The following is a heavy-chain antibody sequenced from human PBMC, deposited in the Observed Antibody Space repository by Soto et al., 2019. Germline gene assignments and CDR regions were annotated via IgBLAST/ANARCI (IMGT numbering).Heavy chain of an antibody. Sequence: PGGSLRLSCAASGFTFSSYAMHWVRQAPGKGLEWVAVISYDGSNKYYADSVKGRFTISRDNSKNTLYLQMNSMRAEDTAVYYCARDSALGQWPPWMSFDISGPATMVTVS. D-gene: IGHD6-19*01. V-gene: IGHV3-30-3*01. J-gene: IGHJ3*02. CDR3: ARDSALGQWPPWMSFDI. CDR1: GFTFSSYA. CDR2: ISYDGSNK.